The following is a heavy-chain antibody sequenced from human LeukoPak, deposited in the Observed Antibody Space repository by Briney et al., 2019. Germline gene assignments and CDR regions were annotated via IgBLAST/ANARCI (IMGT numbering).Heavy chain of an antibody. V-gene: IGHV3-23*01. D-gene: IGHD6-13*01. CDR1: GFTFSSYG. CDR3: AKVMASGTSFFDY. CDR2: ISVSGGST. J-gene: IGHJ4*02. Sequence: GGSLRLSCAASGFTFSSYGMSWVRQAPEKGLEWASSISVSGGSTYYADSVKGRFTISRDNSKNTLYLQMNSLRAEDTAVYYCAKVMASGTSFFDYWGQGTLVTVSS.